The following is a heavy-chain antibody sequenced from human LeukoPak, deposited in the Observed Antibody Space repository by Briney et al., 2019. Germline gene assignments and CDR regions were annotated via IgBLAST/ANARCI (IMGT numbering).Heavy chain of an antibody. CDR2: ISAYNGNT. Sequence: ASVKVSCKASGYTFTSYGISWVRQAPGQGLEWMGWISAYNGNTNYAQKLQGRVTMTTDTSTSTAYMELRGLRSDDTAVYYCARGMVRGVISENFDYWGQGTLVTVSS. V-gene: IGHV1-18*01. J-gene: IGHJ4*02. D-gene: IGHD3-10*01. CDR3: ARGMVRGVISENFDY. CDR1: GYTFTSYG.